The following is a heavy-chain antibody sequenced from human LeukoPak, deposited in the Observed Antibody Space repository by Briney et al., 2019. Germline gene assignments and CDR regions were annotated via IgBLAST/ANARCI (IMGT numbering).Heavy chain of an antibody. V-gene: IGHV3-7*01. J-gene: IGHJ5*02. CDR3: GTWGMVAALDR. CDR2: IRPEGSDK. CDR1: GFTLTNYW. Sequence: QPGGSLRLSCAASGFTLTNYWMGWVRQAPGKGLEWVANIRPEGSDKYYVDSVKGRFTISRDNAQNSLYLQMNSLRAEDSGVYYCGTWGMVAALDRWGQGTLVTVSS. D-gene: IGHD2-15*01.